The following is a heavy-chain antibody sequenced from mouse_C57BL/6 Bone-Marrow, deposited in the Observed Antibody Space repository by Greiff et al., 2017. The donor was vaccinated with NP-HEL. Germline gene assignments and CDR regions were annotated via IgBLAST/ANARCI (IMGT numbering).Heavy chain of an antibody. CDR1: GFSFNTYA. J-gene: IGHJ3*01. CDR2: IRSKSNNYAT. Sequence: EVKLMESGGGLVQPKGSLKLSCAASGFSFNTYAMNWVRQAPGKGLEWVARIRSKSNNYATYYADSVKDRFTISRDDSESMLYLQMNNLKTEDTAMYYCVRHDFYDGYLFAYWGQGTLVTVSA. CDR3: VRHDFYDGYLFAY. D-gene: IGHD2-3*01. V-gene: IGHV10-1*01.